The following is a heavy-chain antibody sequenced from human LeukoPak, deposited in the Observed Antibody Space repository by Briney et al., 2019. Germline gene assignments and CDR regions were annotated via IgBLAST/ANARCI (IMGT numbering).Heavy chain of an antibody. Sequence: ASLKVSSKASGYTFTGYYMHSVRQAPGQGLEWMGWINPNSGGTNYAQKFQGRVTITRDTSISTAYMELSRLRSDDTAVYYCARDHCSSTSCRNVGHWFDPWGQGTLVTVSS. CDR2: INPNSGGT. CDR3: ARDHCSSTSCRNVGHWFDP. V-gene: IGHV1-2*02. D-gene: IGHD2-2*01. J-gene: IGHJ5*02. CDR1: GYTFTGYY.